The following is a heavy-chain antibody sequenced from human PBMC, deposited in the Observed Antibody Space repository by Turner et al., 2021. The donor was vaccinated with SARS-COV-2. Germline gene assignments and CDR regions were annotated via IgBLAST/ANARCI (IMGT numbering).Heavy chain of an antibody. CDR3: ARVCNGNVCKNFDY. CDR1: GYTFPAYN. D-gene: IGHD2-15*01. CDR2: VTANSGDT. J-gene: IGHJ4*02. V-gene: IGHV1-2*02. Sequence: QVQLVQSGAEVKKPGASVKVSCKASGYTFPAYNIHWLRQAPGQGLEWMGWVTANSGDTNYAQKFQGRVTMTRDTSISTAYMELSSLRSDDTAVYYCARVCNGNVCKNFDYWGQGTLVTVSS.